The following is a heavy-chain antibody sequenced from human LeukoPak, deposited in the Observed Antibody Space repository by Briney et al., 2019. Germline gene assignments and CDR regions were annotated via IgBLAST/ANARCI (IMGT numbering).Heavy chain of an antibody. Sequence: PGGSLRLSCAASGFSFKLSAMSWVRQAPGKGLEWVASIKQDESEKYYVDSVKGRFTTSRDNAKSSLYLQMNNLRAEDTAVYYCAREAMVRGVPDAFDIWGQGTVVTVSS. CDR2: IKQDESEK. J-gene: IGHJ3*02. CDR3: AREAMVRGVPDAFDI. CDR1: GFSFKLSA. V-gene: IGHV3-7*01. D-gene: IGHD3-10*01.